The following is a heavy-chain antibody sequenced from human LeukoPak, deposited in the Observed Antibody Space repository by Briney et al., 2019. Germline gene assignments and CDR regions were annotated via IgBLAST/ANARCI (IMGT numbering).Heavy chain of an antibody. V-gene: IGHV1-69*05. Sequence: GSSVKVSCKASGGTFSSYVISWVRQAPGQGLEWMGGIIPIFGTANYAQKFQGRVTITTDESTSTAYMELSSLRSEDTAVYYCASPLTNYYDSSGYYYYSYWGQGTLVTVSS. D-gene: IGHD3-22*01. CDR3: ASPLTNYYDSSGYYYYSY. J-gene: IGHJ4*02. CDR1: GGTFSSYV. CDR2: IIPIFGTA.